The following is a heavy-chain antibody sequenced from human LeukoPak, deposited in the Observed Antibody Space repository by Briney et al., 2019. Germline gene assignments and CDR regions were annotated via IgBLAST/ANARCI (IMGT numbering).Heavy chain of an antibody. D-gene: IGHD2-21*02. J-gene: IGHJ3*01. V-gene: IGHV3-7*03. Sequence: GGSLRLSCAASEFTFGSYWMTWVRQAPGKGLEWVANITRDGSKNHFVDSVKGRFTISRDNAKNFLYLQMNSLRAEDTAVYFCARDSSPYCGDDCYFDAFDLWDQGTMVTVSS. CDR3: ARDSSPYCGDDCYFDAFDL. CDR2: ITRDGSKN. CDR1: EFTFGSYW.